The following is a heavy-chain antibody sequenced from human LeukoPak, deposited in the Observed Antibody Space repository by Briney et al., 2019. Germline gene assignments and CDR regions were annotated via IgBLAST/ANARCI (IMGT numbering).Heavy chain of an antibody. V-gene: IGHV3-23*01. CDR1: GFTFSSYW. D-gene: IGHD4-23*01. Sequence: GGSLRLSCAASGFTFSSYWMHWVRQAPGKGLEWVSAISGSGGSTYYADSVKGRFTISSDNSRNTLYLQMNSLRAADTAGYYCAKVQATGVTLFPFDSWARGPLVPVSS. CDR3: AKVQATGVTLFPFDS. J-gene: IGHJ4*02. CDR2: ISGSGGST.